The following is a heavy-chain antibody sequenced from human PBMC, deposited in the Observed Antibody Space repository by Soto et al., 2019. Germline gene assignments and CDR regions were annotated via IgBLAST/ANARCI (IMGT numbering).Heavy chain of an antibody. J-gene: IGHJ6*02. CDR1: GGTFSSYA. V-gene: IGHV1-69*13. Sequence: RASVKVSCKASGGTFSSYAISWVRQAPEQGLEWMGGIIPIFGTANYAQKFQGRVTITADESTSTAYMELSSLRSEDTAVYYCARMYGGYENYGMDVWGQGTTVTVSS. CDR2: IIPIFGTA. D-gene: IGHD5-12*01. CDR3: ARMYGGYENYGMDV.